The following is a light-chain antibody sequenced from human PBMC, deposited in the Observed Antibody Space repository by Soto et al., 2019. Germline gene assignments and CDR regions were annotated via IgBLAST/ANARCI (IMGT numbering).Light chain of an antibody. Sequence: QSALTQPPSAAGSPGPSVTISCTGTSSDIGGYDSVSWYQQRPGKAPQLIIYEVTNRPSGVPDRFSGSRSGNTASLTVSGLQAEDEADYYCSAYAGSNPLRIFGGGTKLTVL. CDR3: SAYAGSNPLRI. CDR1: SSDIGGYDS. J-gene: IGLJ2*01. CDR2: EVT. V-gene: IGLV2-8*01.